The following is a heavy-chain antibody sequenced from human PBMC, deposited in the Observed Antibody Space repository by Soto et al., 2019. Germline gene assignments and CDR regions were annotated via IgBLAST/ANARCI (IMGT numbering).Heavy chain of an antibody. J-gene: IGHJ5*02. CDR3: ARVIVVAAXXGDCFDX. Sequence: SETLSLTCSVSGGSVSDGDYYWGWIRQPPGKGLEWIGNIYYSGATYYNASLTSRVTISVDTSKNQFSLKLRSSTAADTAVYYCARVIVVAAXXGDCFDXWGXGTLVTVSS. V-gene: IGHV4-39*01. CDR1: GGSVSDGDYY. CDR2: IYYSGAT. D-gene: IGHD2-15*01.